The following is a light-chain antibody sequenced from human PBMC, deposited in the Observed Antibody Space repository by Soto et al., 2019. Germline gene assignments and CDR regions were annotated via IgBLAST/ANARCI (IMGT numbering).Light chain of an antibody. CDR2: AVN. J-gene: IGLJ1*01. CDR1: RSDIVDSNF. V-gene: IGLV2-14*01. Sequence: QSVLPQPASMSESHGQSVTISCTGPRSDIVDSNFIFLXQLSLGRGRRLVIFAVNNRPSGVSKSFSGPKAGNTASLTTSGLLDDGEGDDFCASFRSGTILVVGSGTKVTVL. CDR3: ASFRSGTILV.